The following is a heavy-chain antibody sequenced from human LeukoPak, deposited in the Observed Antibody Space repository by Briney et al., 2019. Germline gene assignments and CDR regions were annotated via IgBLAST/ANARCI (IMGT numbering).Heavy chain of an antibody. CDR3: ARDITDCSSTSCLYGMDV. CDR2: IIPIFGTA. CDR1: GGTFSSYA. V-gene: IGHV1-69*13. D-gene: IGHD2-2*01. J-gene: IGHJ6*02. Sequence: SVTVSCTASGGTFSSYAISWVRQAPGQGLEWMGGIIPIFGTANYAQKFRGRVTITADESTSTAYMELSSLRSEDTAVYYCARDITDCSSTSCLYGMDVWGQGTTVTVSS.